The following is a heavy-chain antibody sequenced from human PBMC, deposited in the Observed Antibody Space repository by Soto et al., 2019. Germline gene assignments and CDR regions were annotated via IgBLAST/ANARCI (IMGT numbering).Heavy chain of an antibody. CDR2: ISGSGGST. CDR3: AKRAIAARLYYYYGMDV. J-gene: IGHJ6*02. Sequence: GGSLRLSCAASGFTFSSYAMSWVRQAPGKGLEWVSAISGSGGSTYYADSVKGRFTISRDNSKNTLYLQMNSLRAEDTAVYYRAKRAIAARLYYYYGMDVWGQGTTVTVSS. V-gene: IGHV3-23*01. D-gene: IGHD6-6*01. CDR1: GFTFSSYA.